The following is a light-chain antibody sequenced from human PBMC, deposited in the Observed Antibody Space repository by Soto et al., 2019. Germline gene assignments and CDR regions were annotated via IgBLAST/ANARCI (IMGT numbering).Light chain of an antibody. CDR2: DAS. Sequence: EIVLTQSPAALSLSPGERATLSCRASQGVSNYLAWYQQKPGQAPRLLIYDASKRATGIPARFSGSGYGTDFTLTISSLEPEDFAVYYCQQRSTWYTFDQGTKLEIK. CDR1: QGVSNY. CDR3: QQRSTWYT. J-gene: IGKJ2*01. V-gene: IGKV3-11*01.